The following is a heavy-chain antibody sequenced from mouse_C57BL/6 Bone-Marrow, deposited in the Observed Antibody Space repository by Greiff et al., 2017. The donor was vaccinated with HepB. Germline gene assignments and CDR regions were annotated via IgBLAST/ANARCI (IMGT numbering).Heavy chain of an antibody. V-gene: IGHV5-15*01. Sequence: EVKLVESGGGLVQPGGSLKLSCAASGFTFSDYGMAWVRQAPRKGPEWVAFISNLAYSIYYADTVTGRFTISRENAKNTLYLEMSSLRSEDTAMYYCARREWLLRDWYFDVWGTGTTVTVSS. CDR3: ARREWLLRDWYFDV. CDR1: GFTFSDYG. J-gene: IGHJ1*03. CDR2: ISNLAYSI. D-gene: IGHD2-3*01.